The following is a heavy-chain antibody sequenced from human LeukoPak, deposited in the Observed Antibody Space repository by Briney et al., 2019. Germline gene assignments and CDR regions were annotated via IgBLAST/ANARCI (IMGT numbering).Heavy chain of an antibody. D-gene: IGHD3-10*01. CDR2: IYYSGST. CDR3: ARGRGGSGNYYFDY. J-gene: IGHJ4*02. V-gene: IGHV4-59*01. CDR1: GGSISSYY. Sequence: SETLSLTCTVSGGSISSYYWSWIRQPPGKGLEWIGYIYYSGSTNYNPSLKSRVTISVDTSKNQFSLKLSSVTAADTAVYYCARGRGGSGNYYFDYWGQGTLVIASS.